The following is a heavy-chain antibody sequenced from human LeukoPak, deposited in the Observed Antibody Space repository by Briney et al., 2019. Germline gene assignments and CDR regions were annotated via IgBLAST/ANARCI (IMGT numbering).Heavy chain of an antibody. Sequence: SETLSLTCAVYGGSFSGYYWSWIRQPPGKGLEWIGEINHSGSTNCNPSLKSRVTISVDTSKNQFSLKLSSVTAADTAVYYCARGADTAMVDYWGQGTLVTVSS. V-gene: IGHV4-34*01. D-gene: IGHD5-18*01. J-gene: IGHJ4*02. CDR3: ARGADTAMVDY. CDR2: INHSGST. CDR1: GGSFSGYY.